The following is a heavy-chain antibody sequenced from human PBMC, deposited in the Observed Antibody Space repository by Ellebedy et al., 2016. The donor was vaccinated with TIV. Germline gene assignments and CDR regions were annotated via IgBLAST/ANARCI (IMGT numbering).Heavy chain of an antibody. V-gene: IGHV1-18*04. Sequence: AASVKVSCKASGYSFTSFGISWVRQAPGQGLEWMGWISKDNGDTLYAQKFQGRVTMTTDTSTSTAYMELRSLRSDDTAVYYCARAAVESRSDYWGQGTLVTVSS. CDR1: GYSFTSFG. D-gene: IGHD3-3*01. CDR2: ISKDNGDT. CDR3: ARAAVESRSDY. J-gene: IGHJ4*02.